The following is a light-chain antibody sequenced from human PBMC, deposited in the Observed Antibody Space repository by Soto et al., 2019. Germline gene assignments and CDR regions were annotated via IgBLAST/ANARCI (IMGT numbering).Light chain of an antibody. J-gene: IGLJ2*01. V-gene: IGLV2-14*01. CDR1: SSDVGGYNY. Sequence: QSVLTQPASVSGSPGQSITISCTGTSSDVGGYNYVSWYQQHPGKAPKLMIYDVNNRPSGVSNRFSGSKSGNTASLTISGLQAEDEGDYYCSSYTSSITLVVGGGTKVTVL. CDR2: DVN. CDR3: SSYTSSITLV.